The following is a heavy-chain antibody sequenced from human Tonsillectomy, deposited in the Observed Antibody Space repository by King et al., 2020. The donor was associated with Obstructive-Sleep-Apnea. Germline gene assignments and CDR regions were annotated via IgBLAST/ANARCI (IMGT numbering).Heavy chain of an antibody. CDR2: ISTYNGNT. CDR1: GYTFTSYG. Sequence: VQLVQSGAEVRKPGASVKVSCKASGYTFTSYGISWVRQAPGQGLEWMGWISTYNGNTNYAQKVQGRVTMTTDTSTSTAYMELRSLRSDDTAMYYCARDTFDYLENMDVWGQGTTVTVSS. CDR3: ARDTFDYLENMDV. J-gene: IGHJ6*02. D-gene: IGHD3-9*01. V-gene: IGHV1-18*04.